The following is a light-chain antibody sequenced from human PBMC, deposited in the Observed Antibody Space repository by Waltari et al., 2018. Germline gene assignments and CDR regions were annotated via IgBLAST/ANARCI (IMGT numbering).Light chain of an antibody. J-gene: IGKJ5*01. CDR2: AVS. CDR3: QQGDGFHPIT. Sequence: DTQMTRSPYSVSASVGDRVTNTCRARPDISSGLAWYQQKPGQAPRLLIYAVSILHSGVPSRFSGSGSGTDFTLTITSLQPEDFAIYYCQQGDGFHPITFGQGTRLE. CDR1: PDISSG. V-gene: IGKV1-12*01.